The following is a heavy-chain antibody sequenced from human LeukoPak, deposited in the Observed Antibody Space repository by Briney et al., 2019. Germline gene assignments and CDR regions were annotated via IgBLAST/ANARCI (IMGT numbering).Heavy chain of an antibody. J-gene: IGHJ6*02. Sequence: PGGSLRLSCAASGFTLSSYWMTWVRQAPGKGLEWVANINQDGSEKYYADSVKGRFTISRDNDRNSLYLQMSSLRVEDTAVLYCARDRADTAIGFYYGLDVWGQGTTVTVSS. CDR2: INQDGSEK. V-gene: IGHV3-7*01. CDR3: ARDRADTAIGFYYGLDV. CDR1: GFTLSSYW. D-gene: IGHD5-18*01.